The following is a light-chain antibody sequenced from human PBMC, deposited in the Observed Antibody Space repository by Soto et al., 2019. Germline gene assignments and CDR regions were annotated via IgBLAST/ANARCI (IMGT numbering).Light chain of an antibody. CDR1: SSDVGNYNY. V-gene: IGLV2-14*01. Sequence: QSALTQPASVSGSPGQSITISCTGTSSDVGNYNYVSWYQQHPGKAPKLMIYEVISRPSGVPDRFSGSKSGTSASLAISGLQSEDEADYYCAAWDDSLNAYVFGTGTKLTVL. CDR2: EVI. J-gene: IGLJ1*01. CDR3: AAWDDSLNAYV.